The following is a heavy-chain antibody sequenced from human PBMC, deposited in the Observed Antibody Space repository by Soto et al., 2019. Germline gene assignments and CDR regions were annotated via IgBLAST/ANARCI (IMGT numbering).Heavy chain of an antibody. CDR3: ARATYYYDSSGYSDRVLDY. V-gene: IGHV4-31*03. D-gene: IGHD3-22*01. CDR2: IFYSGNT. Sequence: QVQLQESGPGLVKPSQTLSLTCTVSGGSISSGGYYWIWIRQHPGKGLEWIGYIFYSGNTYYTPSLKSRVTISVDTSKNQFSLKLSSVTAADTAVYYCARATYYYDSSGYSDRVLDYWGQGTLVTVSS. J-gene: IGHJ4*02. CDR1: GGSISSGGYY.